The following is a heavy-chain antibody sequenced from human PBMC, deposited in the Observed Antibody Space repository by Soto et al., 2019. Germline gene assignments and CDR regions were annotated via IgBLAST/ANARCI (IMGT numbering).Heavy chain of an antibody. CDR1: GFGFTFSTSA. D-gene: IGHD2-2*01. Sequence: VQLSESGGGLVQPGGSLRLSCAASGFGFTFSTSAMSWVRQAPGKGLEWVSTFRESGGTTHYANYVKGRFTISRDTSKNMLYLQMNSLRAEDTAIYYCAKDSHWAIISPNHDYWGHGTLVTVSS. CDR3: AKDSHWAIISPNHDY. V-gene: IGHV3-23*01. J-gene: IGHJ4*01. CDR2: FRESGGTT.